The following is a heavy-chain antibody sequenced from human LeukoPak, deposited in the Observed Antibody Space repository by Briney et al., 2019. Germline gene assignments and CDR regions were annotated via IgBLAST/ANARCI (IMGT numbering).Heavy chain of an antibody. J-gene: IGHJ6*03. V-gene: IGHV3-20*04. Sequence: GGSLILSCAASGFTFDDYGMSWVRQAPGKGLEWVSGINWNGVTTRYADSVKGRFTISRDNAKNSLYLQMNSLRAEDTAFYYCARERGGDYSNYYYYYSMDVWGKGTTVTVSS. D-gene: IGHD4-11*01. CDR1: GFTFDDYG. CDR3: ARERGGDYSNYYYYYSMDV. CDR2: INWNGVTT.